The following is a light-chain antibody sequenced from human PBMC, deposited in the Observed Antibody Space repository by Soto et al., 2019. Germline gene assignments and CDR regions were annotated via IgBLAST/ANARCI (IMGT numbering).Light chain of an antibody. CDR2: DAS. CDR1: QSISSW. Sequence: DIQMTQSPSTLSASVGDRVTITCRASQSISSWLAWYQQKPGKAPKLLIYDASSLESGVPSRFSGSGSGTEFTLTTSSLQPDEFATYYCQPYDRYWTFGQGTKVEIK. V-gene: IGKV1-5*01. J-gene: IGKJ1*01. CDR3: QPYDRYWT.